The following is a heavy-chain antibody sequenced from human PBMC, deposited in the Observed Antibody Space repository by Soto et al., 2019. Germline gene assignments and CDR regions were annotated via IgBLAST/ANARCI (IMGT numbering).Heavy chain of an antibody. V-gene: IGHV4-59*01. CDR2: IYYSGST. CDR3: ARYSGYYSY. CDR1: GGSISSYY. Sequence: QVQLQESGPGLVKPSETLSLTCTVSGGSISSYYWSWIRQPPGKGLEWIGYIYYSGSTNYNPSLKSRVTISVDTSKNQFALKLSSVTAADTAVYYCARYSGYYSYWGQGTLVTVSS. D-gene: IGHD3-3*01. J-gene: IGHJ4*02.